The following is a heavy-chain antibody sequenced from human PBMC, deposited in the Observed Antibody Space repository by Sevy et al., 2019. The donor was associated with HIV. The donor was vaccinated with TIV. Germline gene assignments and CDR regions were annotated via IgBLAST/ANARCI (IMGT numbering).Heavy chain of an antibody. D-gene: IGHD5-12*01. CDR2: IYYSGST. V-gene: IGHV4-59*13. CDR1: GGSISSYY. Sequence: TLSLTCTVSGGSISSYYWSWIRQPPGKGLEWIGYIYYSGSTNYNPSLKSRVTISVDTSKNQFSLKLSSVTAADTAVYYCARLRGGDGYKYCYYGMDVWGQGTTVTVSS. J-gene: IGHJ6*02. CDR3: ARLRGGDGYKYCYYGMDV.